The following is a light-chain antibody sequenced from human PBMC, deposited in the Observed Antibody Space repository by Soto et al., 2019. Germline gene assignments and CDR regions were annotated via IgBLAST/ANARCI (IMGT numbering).Light chain of an antibody. Sequence: AIQLTQSPSSLSASVGDRVTITCRASQGISSALAWYQQKPGKAPKLLIYDASSLESGVPSRFSGSGSGTDFTLTISSLQPEDFPTYYCQQFNSYPLFGQGTKLELK. CDR1: QGISSA. CDR3: QQFNSYPL. V-gene: IGKV1-13*02. CDR2: DAS. J-gene: IGKJ2*01.